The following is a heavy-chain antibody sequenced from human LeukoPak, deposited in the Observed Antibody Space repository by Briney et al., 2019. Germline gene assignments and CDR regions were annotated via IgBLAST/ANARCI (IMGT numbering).Heavy chain of an antibody. CDR3: AKYFIRAAPCFDY. D-gene: IGHD3-10*01. V-gene: IGHV3-23*01. Sequence: GGSLRLSCAAFGLTFSNYAMNWVRQAPGKGLEWVSAISGSGDSTYYADSVKGRFTISRDNSKNTLYLQMSSLRAEDTAVYYCAKYFIRAAPCFDYWGQGTLVTVSS. J-gene: IGHJ4*02. CDR2: ISGSGDST. CDR1: GLTFSNYA.